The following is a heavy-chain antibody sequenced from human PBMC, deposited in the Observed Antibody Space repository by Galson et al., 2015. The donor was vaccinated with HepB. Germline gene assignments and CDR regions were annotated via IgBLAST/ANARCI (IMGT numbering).Heavy chain of an antibody. Sequence: SLRLSCAASGFIFSNYGMRWVRQAPGKGLGCVSAISGSGSSTEYADSVKGRFTVSRDNSKNTLYLQMNSLRAEDTAVYYCAKGERGAGARYFDLWGRGSLVTVSS. J-gene: IGHJ2*01. CDR2: ISGSGSST. CDR3: AKGERGAGARYFDL. CDR1: GFIFSNYG. V-gene: IGHV3-23*01. D-gene: IGHD1-1*01.